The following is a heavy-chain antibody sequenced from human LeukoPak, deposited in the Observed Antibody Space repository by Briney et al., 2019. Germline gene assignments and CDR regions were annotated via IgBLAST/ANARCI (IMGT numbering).Heavy chain of an antibody. Sequence: GASVKVSCKASGYTFTSYYMHWVRQAPGQGLEWMGIINPSGGSTSYAQKFQGRVTMTRDTSTSTAYMELSSLRSEDTAVYYCARDPGYDFWSGYLGYFDYWGQGTLVTVSS. CDR2: INPSGGST. CDR1: GYTFTSYY. D-gene: IGHD3-3*01. J-gene: IGHJ4*02. V-gene: IGHV1-46*01. CDR3: ARDPGYDFWSGYLGYFDY.